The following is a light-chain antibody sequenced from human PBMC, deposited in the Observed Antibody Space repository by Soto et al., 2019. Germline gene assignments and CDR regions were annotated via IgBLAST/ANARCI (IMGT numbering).Light chain of an antibody. J-gene: IGKJ1*01. V-gene: IGKV1-5*03. CDR3: QQYRSYPWT. Sequence: DIPMTQSPSTLSAAEGDRVTITCRASQSVSAWLAWYQQKPGKAPKLLIYKASTLETGVPSRFSGSGYGAEFTLTISSLQSDDLGTYYCQQYRSYPWTFGQGTKVEIK. CDR2: KAS. CDR1: QSVSAW.